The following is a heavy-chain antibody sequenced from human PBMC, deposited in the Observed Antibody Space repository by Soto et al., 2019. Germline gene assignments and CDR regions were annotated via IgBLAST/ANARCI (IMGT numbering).Heavy chain of an antibody. V-gene: IGHV5-51*01. CDR2: IYPGDSDT. CDR3: ARSMITFGGVIVFYFDF. CDR1: GYSFTSCW. D-gene: IGHD3-16*02. Sequence: GESLKISCKGSGYSFTSCWIGWVRQMPGKGLEWMGIIYPGDSDTRYSPSFQGQVTISADKSISTAYLQWSSLKASDTAMYYCARSMITFGGVIVFYFDFWGQGTLVTVSS. J-gene: IGHJ4*02.